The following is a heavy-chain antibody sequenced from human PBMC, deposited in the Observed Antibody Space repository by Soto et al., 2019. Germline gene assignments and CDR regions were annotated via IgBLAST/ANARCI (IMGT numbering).Heavy chain of an antibody. CDR3: ARFPYDYVWGSYRPNGMDV. D-gene: IGHD3-16*02. Sequence: ASVKVSCKASGYTFTSYGISWVRQAPGQGLEWMGRISAYNGNTNYAQKLQGRVTMTTDTSTSTAYMELRSLRSYDTAVYYCARFPYDYVWGSYRPNGMDVWGQGTTVTVSS. J-gene: IGHJ6*02. CDR1: GYTFTSYG. V-gene: IGHV1-18*01. CDR2: ISAYNGNT.